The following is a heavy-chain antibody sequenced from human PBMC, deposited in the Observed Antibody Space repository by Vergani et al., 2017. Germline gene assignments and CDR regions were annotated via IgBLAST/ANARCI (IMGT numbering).Heavy chain of an antibody. Sequence: QVQLVESGGGVVQPGRSLRLSCAASGFTFSSYGMHWVRQAPGKGLEWVAVISYDGSKKYYADSVKGRFTISRDNSKNTLYLQMNSLRAEDTAVYYCAKDTASYSNYYYDGMDVWGQGTTVTVSS. CDR3: AKDTASYSNYYYDGMDV. CDR2: ISYDGSKK. D-gene: IGHD4-11*01. CDR1: GFTFSSYG. J-gene: IGHJ6*02. V-gene: IGHV3-30*18.